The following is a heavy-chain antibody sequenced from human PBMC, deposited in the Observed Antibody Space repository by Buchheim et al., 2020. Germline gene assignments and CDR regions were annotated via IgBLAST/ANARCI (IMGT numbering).Heavy chain of an antibody. CDR2: INPNSGAT. V-gene: IGHV1-2*04. J-gene: IGHJ6*03. CDR1: GYTFTGYY. CDR3: ARESSHHMDV. D-gene: IGHD6-13*01. Sequence: QVQLVQSGAEVKKPGASVKVSCKASGYTFTGYYMHWVRQAPGQGLEWMGWINPNSGATNYAQTFQGWVTMTRAPSTSTPYMELSRLRSDDTAVYYCARESSHHMDVWGKGTT.